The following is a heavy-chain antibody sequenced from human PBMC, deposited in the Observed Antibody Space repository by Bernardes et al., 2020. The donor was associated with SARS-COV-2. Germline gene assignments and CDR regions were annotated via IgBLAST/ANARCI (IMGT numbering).Heavy chain of an antibody. CDR1: GYTFTGYY. D-gene: IGHD3-16*01. Sequence: ASVKVSCKASGYTFTGYYMHWVRQAPGQGLEWMGWINPNSGGTNYAQKFQGRVTMTRDTSISTAYMELSRLRSDDTAVYYCARDLLMITFGGVSDFDLGFRYGMDVWGQGTTVTVSS. CDR3: ARDLLMITFGGVSDFDLGFRYGMDV. V-gene: IGHV1-2*02. J-gene: IGHJ6*02. CDR2: INPNSGGT.